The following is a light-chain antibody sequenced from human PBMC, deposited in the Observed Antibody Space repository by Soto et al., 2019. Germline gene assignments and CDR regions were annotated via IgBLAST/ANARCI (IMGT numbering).Light chain of an antibody. V-gene: IGLV2-14*01. Sequence: QSVLTQPASVSGSPGQSITIACTGTSSDIGGYNFVSWYQQHPGKAPKLLIYDVGNRPSGVSNRFSGSKSGNTASLTISGLQAEDKANNYSTSYGPVGPYVFELGPRSPS. CDR3: TSYGPVGPYV. CDR1: SSDIGGYNF. J-gene: IGLJ1*01. CDR2: DVG.